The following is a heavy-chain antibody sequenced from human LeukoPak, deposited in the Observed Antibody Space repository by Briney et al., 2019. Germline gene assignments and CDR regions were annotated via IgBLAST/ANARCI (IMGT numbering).Heavy chain of an antibody. CDR3: ARGQGVAAAQFDY. CDR2: INHSGST. Sequence: SETLSLTCAVYGGFFSGYYWSWIRQPPGKGLEWIGEINHSGSTNYNPSLKSRVTISVDTSKNQFSLKLSSVTAADTAVYYCARGQGVAAAQFDYWGQGTLVTVSS. J-gene: IGHJ4*02. CDR1: GGFFSGYY. V-gene: IGHV4-34*01. D-gene: IGHD6-13*01.